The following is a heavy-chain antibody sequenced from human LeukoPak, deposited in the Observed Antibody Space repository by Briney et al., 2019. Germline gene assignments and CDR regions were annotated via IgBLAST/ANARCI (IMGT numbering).Heavy chain of an antibody. CDR1: GNYW. Sequence: GGSLRLSCAASGNYWMHWVRQAPGKGLVWVSQINGDGSWTSYADSVKGRFTISKDNAKNTVYLQMNNLRAEDTAVYYCVSFYETYWGRGTLVTVSS. CDR2: INGDGSWT. J-gene: IGHJ4*02. V-gene: IGHV3-74*01. CDR3: VSFYETY. D-gene: IGHD2-2*01.